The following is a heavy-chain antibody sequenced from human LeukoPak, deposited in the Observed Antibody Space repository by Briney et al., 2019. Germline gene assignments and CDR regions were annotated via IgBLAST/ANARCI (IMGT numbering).Heavy chain of an antibody. CDR2: IKPDGSEI. J-gene: IGHJ5*02. CDR3: GKGGTTEGPTPIGRSDR. V-gene: IGHV3-7*01. Sequence: GGSLRLSCKASGFTFSSYWMTWVRQAPGTGLEWVATIKPDGSEIHYVDSVEGRFTISRNNARNSLYLQMNTLTAEDAALYYCGKGGTTEGPTPIGRSDRWGQGTLVNVSS. D-gene: IGHD2-2*02. CDR1: GFTFSSYW.